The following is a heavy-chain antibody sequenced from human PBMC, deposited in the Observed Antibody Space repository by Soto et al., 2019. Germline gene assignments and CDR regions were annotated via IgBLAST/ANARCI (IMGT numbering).Heavy chain of an antibody. Sequence: PGESLKISCQVSGYTFTIYWIGWVRQMPGKGLEWMGIIYPSDSDTRYSPSFQGQVTISADQYINTAYLQCDSLTASDTAIYYCARPANTVADHFDLWGQGTPVTVSS. D-gene: IGHD4-17*01. CDR3: ARPANTVADHFDL. CDR1: GYTFTIYW. J-gene: IGHJ4*02. V-gene: IGHV5-51*01. CDR2: IYPSDSDT.